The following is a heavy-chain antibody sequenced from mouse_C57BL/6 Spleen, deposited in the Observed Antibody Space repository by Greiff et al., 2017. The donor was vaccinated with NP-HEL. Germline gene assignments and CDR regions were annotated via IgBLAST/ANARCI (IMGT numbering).Heavy chain of an antibody. D-gene: IGHD2-3*01. CDR2: INPNNGGT. J-gene: IGHJ3*01. CDR1: GYTFTDYN. V-gene: IGHV1-22*01. CDR3: ARFDGSLRNWFAY. Sequence: EVQVVESGPELVKPGASVKMSCKASGYTFTDYNMHWVKQSHGKSLEWIGYINPNNGGTSYNQKFKGKATLTVNKSSSTAYMELRSLTSEDSAVYYCARFDGSLRNWFAYWGQGTLVTVSA.